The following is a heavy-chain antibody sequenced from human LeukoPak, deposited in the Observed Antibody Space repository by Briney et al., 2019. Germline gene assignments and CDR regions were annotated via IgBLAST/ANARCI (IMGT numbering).Heavy chain of an antibody. CDR1: GGSISSYY. CDR3: ARVRPHYDILTGYYLPYYYYMGV. V-gene: IGHV4-4*07. CDR2: INTSGST. D-gene: IGHD3-9*01. J-gene: IGHJ6*03. Sequence: SETLSLTCTVSGGSISSYYWSWIRQPAGKGLEWIGRINTSGSTNYNPSLKSRVTMSVDTSKNKFSLKLSSVTAADTAVYYCARVRPHYDILTGYYLPYYYYMGVWGKGTTVTVSS.